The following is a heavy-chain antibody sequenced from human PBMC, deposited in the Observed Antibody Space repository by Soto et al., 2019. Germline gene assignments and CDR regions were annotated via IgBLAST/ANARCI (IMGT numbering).Heavy chain of an antibody. Sequence: GGSLRLSCAASGFTFSSYAMSWVRQAPGKGLEWVSAISGSGGSTYYADSVKGRFTISRDNSKNTLYLQMNSLRAEDTAVYYCAKDRVLRSVGATKYYFDYWGQGTLVTVSS. J-gene: IGHJ4*02. D-gene: IGHD1-26*01. CDR1: GFTFSSYA. CDR3: AKDRVLRSVGATKYYFDY. CDR2: ISGSGGST. V-gene: IGHV3-23*01.